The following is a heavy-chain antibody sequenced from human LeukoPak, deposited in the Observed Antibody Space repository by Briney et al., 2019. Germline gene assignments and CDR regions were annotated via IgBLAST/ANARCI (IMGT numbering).Heavy chain of an antibody. Sequence: GGSLRLSCAASGFTFSSYSMNWVRQAPGKGLEWVSSISSSSSYIYYADSVKGRFTISRDNAKNSLYLQMNSLRAEDTAVYYCARAISNGRPYFDYWGQGTLVTVSS. J-gene: IGHJ4*02. D-gene: IGHD2-8*01. CDR1: GFTFSSYS. V-gene: IGHV3-21*01. CDR3: ARAISNGRPYFDY. CDR2: ISSSSSYI.